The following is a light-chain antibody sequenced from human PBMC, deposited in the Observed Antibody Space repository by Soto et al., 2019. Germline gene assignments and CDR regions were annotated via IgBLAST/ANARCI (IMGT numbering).Light chain of an antibody. CDR1: QSVLSSSDRRNY. Sequence: DIVMTQSPDSLAVSLGERATINCKSSQSVLSSSDRRNYLAWYQQKPGQSPKLLISWASTRESGVPDRFTGSGSRTDFTLTISSLEAEDVAVYSCQQYYGTPLTFGQGTKLEIK. CDR3: QQYYGTPLT. V-gene: IGKV4-1*01. CDR2: WAS. J-gene: IGKJ2*01.